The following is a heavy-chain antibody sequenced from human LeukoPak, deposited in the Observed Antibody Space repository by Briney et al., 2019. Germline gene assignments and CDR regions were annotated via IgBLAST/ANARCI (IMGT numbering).Heavy chain of an antibody. V-gene: IGHV3-66*01. D-gene: IGHD3-22*01. CDR3: ARENRRSYYDSSGFDY. Sequence: QPGGSLRLSCAATGLTVSSNFMSWVRQAPGKGLEWVSIIYSAGNTYYAESVKGRFTISRDNSENTLNLQMDSLRAEDTAVYYCARENRRSYYDSSGFDYWGQGTLVTVSS. J-gene: IGHJ4*02. CDR2: IYSAGNT. CDR1: GLTVSSNF.